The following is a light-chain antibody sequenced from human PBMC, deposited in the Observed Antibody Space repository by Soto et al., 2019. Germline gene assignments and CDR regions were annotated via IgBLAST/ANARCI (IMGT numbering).Light chain of an antibody. CDR1: RDISVY. CDR3: QQYDNFPPYT. CDR2: DAS. V-gene: IGKV1-33*01. J-gene: IGKJ2*01. Sequence: DTQMIQSPSSLSASVGDRVTITCQASRDISVYLNWYQQKPGKPPKLLIYDASNLQTGVPSRFSGSGSGTHFTFTISSLQPEDIATYYCQQYDNFPPYTFGQGTKLEIK.